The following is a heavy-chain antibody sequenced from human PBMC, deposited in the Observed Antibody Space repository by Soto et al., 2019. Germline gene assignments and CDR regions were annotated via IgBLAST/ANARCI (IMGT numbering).Heavy chain of an antibody. Sequence: QVQLVESGGGVVQPGRSPRLSCAASGFTFSTYGMHWVRQAPAKGLEWVAVISNDGSEKYYADSVKGRFTISRDNSKNTLFLQMNSLRAEDTAVYYCAKGAVTTSLYYFDYWGQGTLVPVSS. CDR3: AKGAVTTSLYYFDY. CDR1: GFTFSTYG. CDR2: ISNDGSEK. D-gene: IGHD4-17*01. V-gene: IGHV3-30*18. J-gene: IGHJ4*02.